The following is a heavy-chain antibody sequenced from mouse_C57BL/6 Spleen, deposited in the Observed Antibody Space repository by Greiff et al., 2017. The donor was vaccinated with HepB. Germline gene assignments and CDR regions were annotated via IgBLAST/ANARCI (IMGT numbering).Heavy chain of an antibody. CDR2: INPNYGTT. CDR1: GYSFTDYN. D-gene: IGHD1-1*01. V-gene: IGHV1-39*01. Sequence: VQLQQSGPELVKPGASVKISCKASGYSFTDYNMNWVKQRNGKSLEWIGVINPNYGTTSYNQKFKGKATLTVDQSSSTAYMQLNSLTSEDSAVYYCARGTYGSSYGYFDVWGTGTTVTVSS. J-gene: IGHJ1*03. CDR3: ARGTYGSSYGYFDV.